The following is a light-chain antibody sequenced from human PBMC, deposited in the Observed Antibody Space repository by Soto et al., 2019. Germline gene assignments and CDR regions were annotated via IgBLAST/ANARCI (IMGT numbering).Light chain of an antibody. J-gene: IGKJ1*01. Sequence: DIQMTQSPSTLSASVGDRVTITCRASQSINNWLAWYQQKPGKAPKLLIYDASSVESGVPSRFSGSGSGTDFTLTISSLQPDDFATYYCQQYNSNSKTFGQGTKVEIK. CDR1: QSINNW. CDR2: DAS. CDR3: QQYNSNSKT. V-gene: IGKV1-5*01.